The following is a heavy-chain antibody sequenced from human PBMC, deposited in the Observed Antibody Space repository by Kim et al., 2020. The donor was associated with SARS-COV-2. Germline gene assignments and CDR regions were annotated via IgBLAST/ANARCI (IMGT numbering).Heavy chain of an antibody. J-gene: IGHJ6*03. CDR2: ISYTGRT. V-gene: IGHV4-59*08. CDR3: ARLYATSPGDDYYYYYMDV. Sequence: SETLSLTCTVSGGSISSNYWIWIRQPPGKGLEWIGYISYTGRTNYNPSLKSRVTISVDASNNQFSLKLTSVTAADTAVYYCARLYATSPGDDYYYYYMDVWGKGTTVTVSS. D-gene: IGHD2-2*01. CDR1: GGSISSNY.